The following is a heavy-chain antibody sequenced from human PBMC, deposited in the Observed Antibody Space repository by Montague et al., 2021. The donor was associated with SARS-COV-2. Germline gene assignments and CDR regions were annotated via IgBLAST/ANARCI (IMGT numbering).Heavy chain of an antibody. D-gene: IGHD4-23*01. V-gene: IGHV4-34*01. CDR2: INHSKTS. CDR1: GGTFSDSY. CDR3: ARWDPQTLTLIGLRGKSASRS. Sequence: SETLSLTCAVYGGTFSDSYCTRVRPSTGNAGGSVAEINHSKTSSYNFNTSLRSRGTISEDTSKSQFSLKLSYVTAADTGVYYCARWDPQTLTLIGLRGKSASRSWGHGSLAT. J-gene: IGHJ4*03.